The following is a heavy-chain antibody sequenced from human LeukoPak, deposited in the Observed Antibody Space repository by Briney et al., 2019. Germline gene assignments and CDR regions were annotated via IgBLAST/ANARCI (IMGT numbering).Heavy chain of an antibody. J-gene: IGHJ4*02. CDR3: ARPPLTAAWPQFDY. V-gene: IGHV3-66*04. CDR2: IYSDGST. D-gene: IGHD6-25*01. Sequence: GGSLRLSCAASGFTVSSNYMSWVRQAPGKGLEWVSVIYSDGSTYYADSVKGRFTISRDNSKNTLYLQMNSLRAEDTAVYYCARPPLTAAWPQFDYWGQGTLVTVSS. CDR1: GFTVSSNY.